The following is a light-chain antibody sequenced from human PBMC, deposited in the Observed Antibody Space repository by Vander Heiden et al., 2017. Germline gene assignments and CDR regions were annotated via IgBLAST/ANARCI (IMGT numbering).Light chain of an antibody. CDR2: RDY. CDR3: SAWDSSLNAVV. CDR1: NNNVGFQG. V-gene: IGLV10-54*04. Sequence: QAGLTQPPSVSKDLTQTATLTCTGNNNNVGFQGAAWLQHHQGHPPRLLSCRDYNRPSGISERSSASRSGSTASLTITGLQPEDEADYYCSAWDSSLNAVVFGGGTKLTVL. J-gene: IGLJ2*01.